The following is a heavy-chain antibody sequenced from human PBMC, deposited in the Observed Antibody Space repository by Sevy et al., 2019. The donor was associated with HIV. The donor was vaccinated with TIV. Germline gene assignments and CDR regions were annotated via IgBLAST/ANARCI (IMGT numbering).Heavy chain of an antibody. J-gene: IGHJ4*02. CDR1: GFTFSSYA. Sequence: GGSLRLSCAASGFTFSSYAMSWVRQAPGKGLEWVSAISGSGGSTYYADSVKGRFTISRDNSKNTLYLQMNSLRAEETAVYYCAKYYYGSGKDYYFDYWGQGTLVTVSS. V-gene: IGHV3-23*01. CDR3: AKYYYGSGKDYYFDY. D-gene: IGHD3-10*01. CDR2: ISGSGGST.